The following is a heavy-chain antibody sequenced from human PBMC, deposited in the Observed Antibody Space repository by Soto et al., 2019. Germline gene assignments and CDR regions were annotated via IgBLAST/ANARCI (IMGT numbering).Heavy chain of an antibody. Sequence: EVQLVESGGGLVKPGGSLRLSCAASGFTFSSYSMNWVRQAPGKGLEWVSSISSSSSYIDYADSVKGRFTISRDNAKNSLYPKMNRRRADDTAVYYWARGYHYYDSSGYDKWDAFDIWGQGTMVTVSS. J-gene: IGHJ3*02. D-gene: IGHD3-22*01. CDR3: ARGYHYYDSSGYDKWDAFDI. CDR2: ISSSSSYI. V-gene: IGHV3-21*01. CDR1: GFTFSSYS.